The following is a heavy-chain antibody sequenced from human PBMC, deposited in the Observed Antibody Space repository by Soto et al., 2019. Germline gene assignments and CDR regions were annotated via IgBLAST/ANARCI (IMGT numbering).Heavy chain of an antibody. CDR2: ISSSSSTI. D-gene: IGHD6-13*01. CDR3: ARGFGIAAAESS. Sequence: EVQLVESGGGLVQPGGSLRLSCEASGFTFSSYSMNWVRQAPGKGLEWVSYISSSSSTIYYADSVKGRFTISRDNAKKSLYLQMNSLRVEDTAVYYCARGFGIAAAESSWGQGTLVTVSS. V-gene: IGHV3-48*01. CDR1: GFTFSSYS. J-gene: IGHJ4*02.